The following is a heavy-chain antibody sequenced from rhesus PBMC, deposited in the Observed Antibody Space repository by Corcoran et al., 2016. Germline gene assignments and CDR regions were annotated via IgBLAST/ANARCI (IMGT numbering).Heavy chain of an antibody. J-gene: IGHJ4*01. CDR2: IYGSSGST. Sequence: QVQLQESGPGLVKPSETLSLTCAVSGGSISSNYWSWIRQPPGKGLEWIGYIYGSSGSTYSNPSLKWRVTISTDTAKNQFSLRLSSVTAAETAVYYCARSPIVGRVRSYFDDWGQGVLVTVSS. D-gene: IGHD5-24*01. CDR1: GGSISSNY. CDR3: ARSPIVGRVRSYFDD. V-gene: IGHV4-160*01.